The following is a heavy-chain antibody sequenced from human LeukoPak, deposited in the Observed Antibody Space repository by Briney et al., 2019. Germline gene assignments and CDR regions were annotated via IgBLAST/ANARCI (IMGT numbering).Heavy chain of an antibody. J-gene: IGHJ4*02. CDR2: IYYSGST. CDR3: AGTTYYYDSSGLDFDY. Sequence: SETLSLTCTVSGGSISSYYWSWIRQPPGKGLEWIGYIYYSGSTNYNPSLKSRVTISVDTSKNQFSLKLSSVTAADTAVYYCAGTTYYYDSSGLDFDYWGQGTLVTVSS. V-gene: IGHV4-59*01. D-gene: IGHD3-22*01. CDR1: GGSISSYY.